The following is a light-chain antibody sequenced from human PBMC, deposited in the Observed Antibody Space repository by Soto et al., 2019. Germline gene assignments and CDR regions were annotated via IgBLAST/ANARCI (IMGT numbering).Light chain of an antibody. V-gene: IGKV3-20*01. J-gene: IGKJ1*01. CDR2: VAS. Sequence: EIVLTQSPGTLSLSPGERATLSCRASQSVSSNYLAWYQQKPGQAPRPLIYVASSRATGIPDRFSGSGAGTDFTLTISILESEDFAVYYCQQYGSSPWTFGQGTKVEIK. CDR3: QQYGSSPWT. CDR1: QSVSSNY.